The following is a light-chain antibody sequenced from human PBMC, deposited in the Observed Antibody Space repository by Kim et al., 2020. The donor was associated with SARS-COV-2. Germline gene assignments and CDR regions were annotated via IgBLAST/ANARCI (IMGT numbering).Light chain of an antibody. J-gene: IGLJ3*02. Sequence: QSITISCTGTSSDVGSYNLVSWYQQFPGRAPKLMIYEGNKRPSGVSNRFSGSKSGNTASLTISGLQAEDEADYYCCSYAGTTTYWVFGGGTQLTVL. V-gene: IGLV2-23*01. CDR2: EGN. CDR1: SSDVGSYNL. CDR3: CSYAGTTTYWV.